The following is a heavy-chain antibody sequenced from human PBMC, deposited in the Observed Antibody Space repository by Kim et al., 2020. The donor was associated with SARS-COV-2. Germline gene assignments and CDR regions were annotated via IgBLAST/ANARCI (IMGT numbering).Heavy chain of an antibody. CDR1: GFTFSSYA. Sequence: GGSLRLSCAASGFTFSSYAMSWVRQAPGKGLEWVSAISGSGGSTYYADSVKGRFTISRDNSKNTLYLQMNSLRAEDTAVYYCAKDPGGDVWQWLADYWGQGTLVTVSS. CDR3: AKDPGGDVWQWLADY. V-gene: IGHV3-23*01. CDR2: ISGSGGST. J-gene: IGHJ4*02. D-gene: IGHD6-19*01.